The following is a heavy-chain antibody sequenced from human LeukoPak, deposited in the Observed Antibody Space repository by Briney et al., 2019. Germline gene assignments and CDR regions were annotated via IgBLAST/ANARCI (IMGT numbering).Heavy chain of an antibody. CDR1: GGSFSGYY. CDR2: INHSGST. CDR3: ARGGYYYVSGSYYTDY. D-gene: IGHD3-10*01. V-gene: IGHV4-34*01. J-gene: IGHJ4*02. Sequence: SETLSLTCAVYGGSFSGYYWSWIRQHPRKGLEWIAEINHSGSTNYNPSLHSRVTISVDTSKNQFSLRLSSVTAADTAVYYCARGGYYYVSGSYYTDYWGQGTLVTVSS.